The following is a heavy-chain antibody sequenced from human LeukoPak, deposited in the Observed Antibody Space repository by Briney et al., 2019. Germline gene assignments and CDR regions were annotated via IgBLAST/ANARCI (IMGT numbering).Heavy chain of an antibody. CDR3: AREGGYDSGTVDY. Sequence: SETLSLTCTVSGGSISSSSYYWGWIRQPPGKGLEWIGSIYYSGSTYYNPSLKSRVTISVDTSKNQFSLKLSSVTAADTAVYYCAREGGYDSGTVDYWGQGTLVTVSS. J-gene: IGHJ4*02. V-gene: IGHV4-39*07. CDR1: GGSISSSSYY. CDR2: IYYSGST. D-gene: IGHD5-12*01.